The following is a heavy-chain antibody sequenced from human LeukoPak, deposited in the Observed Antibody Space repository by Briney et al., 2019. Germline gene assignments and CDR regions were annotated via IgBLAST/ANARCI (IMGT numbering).Heavy chain of an antibody. CDR3: ARALDDSSGQTQIDY. Sequence: SQTLSLTCTVSGGSISSGEYYWSWIRQPPGKGLEWIGYIYYSGSTYYNPSLKSRVTISVDTSKNQFSLKLSSVTAADTAVYYCARALDDSSGQTQIDYWGQGTLVTVSS. CDR2: IYYSGST. J-gene: IGHJ4*02. V-gene: IGHV4-30-4*01. CDR1: GGSISSGEYY. D-gene: IGHD3-22*01.